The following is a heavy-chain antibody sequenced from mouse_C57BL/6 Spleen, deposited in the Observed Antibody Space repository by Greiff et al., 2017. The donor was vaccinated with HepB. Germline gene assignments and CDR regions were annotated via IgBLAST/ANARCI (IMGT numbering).Heavy chain of an antibody. J-gene: IGHJ3*01. CDR3: ARSNSKGRPDLLGFAY. V-gene: IGHV1-18*01. CDR2: INPNNGGT. CDR1: GYTFTDYN. D-gene: IGHD2-5*01. Sequence: EVQLQQSGPGLVKPGASVKIPCKASGYTFTDYNMDWVQQSHGKSLEWIGDINPNNGGTIYNQKFKGKATLTVNKSSSTAYMELRSLTSEDTAVYYCARSNSKGRPDLLGFAYWGQGTLVTVSA.